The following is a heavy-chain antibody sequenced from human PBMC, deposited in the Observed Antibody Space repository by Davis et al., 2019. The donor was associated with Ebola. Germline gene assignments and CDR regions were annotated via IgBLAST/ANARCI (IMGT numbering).Heavy chain of an antibody. CDR3: ARVEWSGPFDY. J-gene: IGHJ4*02. D-gene: IGHD3-3*01. CDR2: IYQNGNT. Sequence: SETLSLTCTVPGYSIISGYYWGWVRQSPGRRLEWIGSIYQNGNTYYNPSLKSRVSISVDTTKNQFSLKVDSVTAADTAVYYCARVEWSGPFDYWGQGGLVTVSS. V-gene: IGHV4-38-2*02. CDR1: GYSIISGYY.